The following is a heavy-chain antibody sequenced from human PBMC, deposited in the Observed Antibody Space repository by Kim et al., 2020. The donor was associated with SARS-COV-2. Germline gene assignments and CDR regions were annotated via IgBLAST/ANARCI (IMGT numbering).Heavy chain of an antibody. J-gene: IGHJ6*02. CDR2: IYYSGST. V-gene: IGHV4-31*03. Sequence: SETLSLTCTVSGGSISSGGYYWSWIRQHPGKGLEWIGYIYYSGSTYYNPSLKSRVTISVDTSKNQFSLKLSSVTAADTAVYYCARDWGRAARYSSSWYRLGMDVWGQGTTVTVSS. CDR1: GGSISSGGYY. CDR3: ARDWGRAARYSSSWYRLGMDV. D-gene: IGHD6-13*01.